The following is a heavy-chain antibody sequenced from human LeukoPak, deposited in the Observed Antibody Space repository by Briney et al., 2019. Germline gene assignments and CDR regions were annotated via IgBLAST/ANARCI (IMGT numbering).Heavy chain of an antibody. D-gene: IGHD3-16*02. CDR1: GFTFSSYA. Sequence: GGSLRLSCAASGFTFSSYAMHWVRQAPGKGLEYVSAISSNGGSTYYANSVKGRFTISRDNSKNTLYLQMGSLRAVDMAVYYCARGLRLGELSLFDYWGQGTLVTVSS. CDR2: ISSNGGST. J-gene: IGHJ4*02. CDR3: ARGLRLGELSLFDY. V-gene: IGHV3-64*01.